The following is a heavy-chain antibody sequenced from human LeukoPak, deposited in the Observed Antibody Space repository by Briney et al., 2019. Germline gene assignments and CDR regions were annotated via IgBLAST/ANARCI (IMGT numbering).Heavy chain of an antibody. D-gene: IGHD3-10*01. J-gene: IGHJ4*02. Sequence: EASVKVSCTASGYTFTGYYMHWVRQAPGQGLEWMGWINPNSGGTNYAQKFQGRVTMTRDTSISTAYMELSRLRSDDTAVYYCARGPSYYYGSGSYPDYWGQGTLVTVSS. V-gene: IGHV1-2*02. CDR1: GYTFTGYY. CDR2: INPNSGGT. CDR3: ARGPSYYYGSGSYPDY.